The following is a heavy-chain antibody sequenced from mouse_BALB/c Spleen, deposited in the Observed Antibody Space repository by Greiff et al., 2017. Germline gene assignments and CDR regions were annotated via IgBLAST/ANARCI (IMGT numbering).Heavy chain of an antibody. V-gene: IGHV3-8*02. J-gene: IGHJ4*01. Sequence: VQLKESGPSLVKPSQTLSLTCSVTGYSITSGYWNWIRKFPGNKLEYMGYISYSGSTYYNPSLNSRISITQDTTKNQYYLQMNSVTTEDTATYYCARYLYGNPFMDYWGQGTSVTVSS. CDR2: ISYSGST. CDR1: GYSITSGY. D-gene: IGHD2-1*01. CDR3: ARYLYGNPFMDY.